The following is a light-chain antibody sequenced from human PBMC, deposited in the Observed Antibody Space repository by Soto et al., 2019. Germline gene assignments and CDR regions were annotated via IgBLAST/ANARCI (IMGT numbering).Light chain of an antibody. CDR2: WAF. V-gene: IGKV4-1*01. Sequence: DIVMTQSPDSLAVSLGERATINCKSGQSVLSSSNNKNSIAWYQQKPGQPPRLLIHWAFIRESGVPERFSGSGSGTDLTLTISSLHSEDVAVYYCQQYYSFPKFGQGTKVDIK. CDR3: QQYYSFPK. CDR1: QSVLSSSNNKNS. J-gene: IGKJ1*01.